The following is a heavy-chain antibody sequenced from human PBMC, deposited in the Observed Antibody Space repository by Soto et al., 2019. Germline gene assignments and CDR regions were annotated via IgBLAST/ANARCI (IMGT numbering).Heavy chain of an antibody. J-gene: IGHJ4*02. D-gene: IGHD3-9*01. Sequence: QTGGSLRLSCAASGFSLAGYAVAWVRQAPGKGLEWVSTVSGGGGSTYYADSVKGRFTISRDNSGNTVYLQMNSLNAGDTALYYCAKTESFNGYYNAFDSWGQGTRVTVSS. CDR2: VSGGGGST. V-gene: IGHV3-23*01. CDR3: AKTESFNGYYNAFDS. CDR1: GFSLAGYA.